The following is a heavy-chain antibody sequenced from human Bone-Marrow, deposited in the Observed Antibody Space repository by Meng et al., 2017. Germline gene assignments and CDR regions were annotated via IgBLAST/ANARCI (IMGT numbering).Heavy chain of an antibody. J-gene: IGHJ2*01. CDR2: ISDTGDNT. Sequence: GESLKISCAASGFTFSSHAMNWVRQAPGKGLEWVSGISDTGDNTYYLDSVRGRFTISRDNSRNMLYLQMNSLRAEDTAVYFCANPWGAGWYFDLWGHGTRVTVSS. CDR1: GFTFSSHA. V-gene: IGHV3-23*01. CDR3: ANPWGAGWYFDL. D-gene: IGHD7-27*01.